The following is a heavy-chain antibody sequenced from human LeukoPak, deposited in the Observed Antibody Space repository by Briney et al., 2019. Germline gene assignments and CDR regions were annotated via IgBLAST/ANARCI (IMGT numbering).Heavy chain of an antibody. J-gene: IGHJ4*02. V-gene: IGHV3-30*09. CDR2: ISYDGSNK. Sequence: GGSLRLSCAASGFTFSSYAMHWVRQAPGKGLEWVAVISYDGSNKYYADSVKGRFAISRDNSKNTLYLQMNSRRAEDTAVYYCARDATVVIIEYYFDYWGQGTLVTVSS. D-gene: IGHD3-3*01. CDR3: ARDATVVIIEYYFDY. CDR1: GFTFSSYA.